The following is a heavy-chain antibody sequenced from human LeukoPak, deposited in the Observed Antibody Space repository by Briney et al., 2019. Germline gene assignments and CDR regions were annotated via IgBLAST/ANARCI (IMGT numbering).Heavy chain of an antibody. CDR2: ISGSGGST. CDR1: GFTFSSYA. D-gene: IGHD3-22*01. V-gene: IGHV3-23*01. CDR3: TSIGHDYYDSSGYRY. J-gene: IGHJ4*02. Sequence: GGSLRLSCAASGFTFSSYAMSWVRQAPGKGLEWVSAISGSGGSTYYADSVKGRFTISRDNSKNTLYLQMNSLRAEDTAVYYCTSIGHDYYDSSGYRYWGQGTLVTASS.